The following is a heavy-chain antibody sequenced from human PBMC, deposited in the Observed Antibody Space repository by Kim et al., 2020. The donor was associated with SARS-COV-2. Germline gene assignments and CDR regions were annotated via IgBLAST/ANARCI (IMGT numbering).Heavy chain of an antibody. J-gene: IGHJ4*02. CDR1: GDNVSGDSVA. CDR2: TYYRSKWYN. CDR3: ARDHQYSVDD. Sequence: SQTLSLTCVISGDNVSGDSVAWNWIRQSPSRGLEWLGRTYYRSKWYNDYAVSVKGRITISPDTSKNQFSLQVNSVTPEDTADYYCARDHQYSVDDWGQGTLVTVSS. D-gene: IGHD4-4*01. V-gene: IGHV6-1*01.